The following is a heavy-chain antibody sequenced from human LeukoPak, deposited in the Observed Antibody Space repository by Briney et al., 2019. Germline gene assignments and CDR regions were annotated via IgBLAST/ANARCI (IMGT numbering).Heavy chain of an antibody. Sequence: GASVKVSCKSSGYTFTSYYMHWVRQVPAQGLEWMGLINLSGGSTYYAQKFLGRVSMTSDTSTNTVYMELRSLRSEGRAIYYCARGSYGSDNTYYFYGMDVWGKGNTVTVSS. D-gene: IGHD3-10*01. CDR3: ARGSYGSDNTYYFYGMDV. V-gene: IGHV1-46*01. J-gene: IGHJ6*04. CDR1: GYTFTSYY. CDR2: INLSGGST.